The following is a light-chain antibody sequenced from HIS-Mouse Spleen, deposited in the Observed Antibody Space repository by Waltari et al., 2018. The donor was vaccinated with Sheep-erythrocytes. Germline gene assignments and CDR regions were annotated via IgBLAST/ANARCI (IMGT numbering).Light chain of an antibody. CDR3: CSYAGSSTPWV. J-gene: IGLJ3*02. Sequence: QSALTQPASVSGSPGQSITISCTGTSSDVGSYNLVSWYQQHPGKAPKLMICEGSKRPSGVSNRVSGSESGNTASLTISGLQAEDEADYYCCSYAGSSTPWVFGGGTKLTVL. CDR2: EGS. CDR1: SSDVGSYNL. V-gene: IGLV2-23*01.